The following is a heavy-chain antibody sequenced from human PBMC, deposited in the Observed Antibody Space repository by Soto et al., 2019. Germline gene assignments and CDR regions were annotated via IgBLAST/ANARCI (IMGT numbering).Heavy chain of an antibody. D-gene: IGHD6-13*01. CDR2: IVVGSGNT. V-gene: IGHV1-58*01. J-gene: IGHJ6*02. Sequence: SVKVSSKASGFTFTSSAVQWVRQARGQRLEWIGWIVVGSGNTNYAQKFQERVTITRDMSTSTAYMELSSLRSEDTAVYYCAASIAAAGMDVWGQGTTVTVSS. CDR1: GFTFTSSA. CDR3: AASIAAAGMDV.